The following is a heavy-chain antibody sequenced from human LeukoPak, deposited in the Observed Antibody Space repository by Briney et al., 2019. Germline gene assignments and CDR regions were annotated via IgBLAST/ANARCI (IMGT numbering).Heavy chain of an antibody. J-gene: IGHJ4*02. CDR1: GFTFSTYA. V-gene: IGHV3-30-3*01. Sequence: SGGSLRLSCAASGFTFSTYAMHWVRQAPGKGLEWVSVVSSDGINKYYADSVKGRFTISRDNSKNTLYLQMNSLGAEDTAVYYCATHEQIWGQGTLVTVSS. CDR3: ATHEQI. CDR2: VSSDGINK.